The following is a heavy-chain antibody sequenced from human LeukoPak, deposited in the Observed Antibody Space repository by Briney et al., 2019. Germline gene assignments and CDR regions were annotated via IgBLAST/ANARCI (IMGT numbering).Heavy chain of an antibody. D-gene: IGHD4-23*01. J-gene: IGHJ3*02. V-gene: IGHV4-61*02. CDR3: ARSPWTVVAADAFDI. Sequence: SQTLSLTCTVSGGSISSGTYYWSWIRQPAGKGLEWIGRIYTSGSTNYNPSLKSRVTISVDTSKNQFSLKLSSVTAADTAVYYCARSPWTVVAADAFDIWGQGTMVTVSS. CDR2: IYTSGST. CDR1: GGSISSGTYY.